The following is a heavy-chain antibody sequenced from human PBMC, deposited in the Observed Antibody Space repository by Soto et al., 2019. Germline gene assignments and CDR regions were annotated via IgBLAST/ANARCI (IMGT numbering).Heavy chain of an antibody. Sequence: QVQLQESGPGLVKPSGTLSLTCAVSGDSVSSPYYXCWVRQPPGKGLEWIGEVFHTGTTSYNPSLRXXXXXSMDKSXXXXXLDLSSVTAADTAVYYCARSAGWYAVHSWGPGTLVIVSS. CDR1: GDSVSSPYY. D-gene: IGHD6-19*01. V-gene: IGHV4-4*02. CDR2: VFHTGTT. J-gene: IGHJ4*02. CDR3: ARSAGWYAVHS.